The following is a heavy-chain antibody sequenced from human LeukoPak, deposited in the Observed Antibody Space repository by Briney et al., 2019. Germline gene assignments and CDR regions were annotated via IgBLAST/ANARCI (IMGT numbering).Heavy chain of an antibody. CDR1: GGSISSSSYY. V-gene: IGHV4-39*07. Sequence: PSETLSLTCTVSGGSISSSSYYWGWIRQPPGKGLEWIGSIYYSGSTYYNPSLRSRVSISVDTSKNQFSLKLSSVTAADTAVYYCARESSMVRGVITGGFDYWGQGTLVTVSS. D-gene: IGHD3-10*01. CDR3: ARESSMVRGVITGGFDY. CDR2: IYYSGST. J-gene: IGHJ4*02.